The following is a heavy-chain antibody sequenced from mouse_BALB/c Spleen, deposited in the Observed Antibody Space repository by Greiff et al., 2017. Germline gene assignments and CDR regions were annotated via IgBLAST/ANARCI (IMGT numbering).Heavy chain of an antibody. D-gene: IGHD1-1*01. V-gene: IGHV1-80*01. CDR1: GYAFSSYW. J-gene: IGHJ3*01. Sequence: QVQLQQSGAELVRPGSSVKISCKASGYAFSSYWMNWVKQRPGQGLEWIGQIYPGDGDTNYNGKFKGKATLTADKSSSTAYMQLSSLTSEDSAVYFCARWGFTGIATWFAYWGKGTLVNVSA. CDR3: ARWGFTGIATWFAY. CDR2: IYPGDGDT.